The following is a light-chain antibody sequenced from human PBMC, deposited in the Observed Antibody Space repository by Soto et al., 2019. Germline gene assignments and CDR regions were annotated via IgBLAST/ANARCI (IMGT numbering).Light chain of an antibody. Sequence: IQMTQSPSSLSASVGYRFTITCRASQGIRSDLGWYQQKXGKAPKRLIYAASSLQSGVPSRFRGSGSGTEFTLTISSLPPEDFETYYCLQHNSYPLTFGQGTRLEIK. CDR1: QGIRSD. V-gene: IGKV1-17*01. CDR2: AAS. J-gene: IGKJ5*01. CDR3: LQHNSYPLT.